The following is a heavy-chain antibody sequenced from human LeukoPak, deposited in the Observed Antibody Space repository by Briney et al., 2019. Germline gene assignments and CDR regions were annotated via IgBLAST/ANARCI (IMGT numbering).Heavy chain of an antibody. J-gene: IGHJ4*02. CDR1: GLTSSRYS. CDR3: AKFKGHYGDSEYYFDS. Sequence: GGPRKFSCAAPGLTSSRYSGNGVRKAPGKGLEWVSGFTGSSDYIFYADSVRGRFTISRDNAKNSLFLQMNSLRAEDTAVYYCAKFKGHYGDSEYYFDSWGQGTLVTVSS. CDR2: FTGSSDYI. V-gene: IGHV3-21*01. D-gene: IGHD3-10*01.